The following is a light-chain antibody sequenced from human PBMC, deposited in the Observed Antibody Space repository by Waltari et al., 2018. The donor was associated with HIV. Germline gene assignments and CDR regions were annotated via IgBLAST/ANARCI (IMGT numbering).Light chain of an antibody. CDR3: QQYGSSPF. V-gene: IGKV3-20*01. CDR2: GAS. Sequence: EIVLTQSPGTLSFSPGERVTLSCRASESFSGGHLAWYQQKLGHTPRLLLYGASTRATGIPDRFSGSGSGTDFTLTISRLEPEDFAVYYCQQYGSSPFFGGGTKVEIK. J-gene: IGKJ4*01. CDR1: ESFSGGH.